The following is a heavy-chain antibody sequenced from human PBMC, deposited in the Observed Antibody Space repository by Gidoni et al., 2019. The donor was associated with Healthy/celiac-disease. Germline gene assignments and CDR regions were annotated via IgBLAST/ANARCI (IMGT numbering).Heavy chain of an antibody. J-gene: IGHJ4*02. Sequence: QITLKESGPTLVKPTQTLTLTCPFSGFSLSTSGVGVGWIRQPPGKALEWLALIYWNDDKRYSPSLKSRLTITKDTSKNQVVLTMTNMDPVDTATYYCAHRFRSYDSSGYYYGYWGQGTLVTVSS. CDR3: AHRFRSYDSSGYYYGY. CDR1: GFSLSTSGVG. V-gene: IGHV2-5*01. D-gene: IGHD3-22*01. CDR2: IYWNDDK.